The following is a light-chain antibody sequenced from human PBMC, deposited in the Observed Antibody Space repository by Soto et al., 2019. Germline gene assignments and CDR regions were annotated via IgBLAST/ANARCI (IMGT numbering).Light chain of an antibody. Sequence: EIVMTQSPSTLPVSAGERATLSWGASQSVSSNLAWYQQKHGQAPRFLIYGASTRATGIPARFSGSGSGTEFNLTISSLQPEDFAVYYCQQYDNWPLTFGGGTKVDIK. CDR3: QQYDNWPLT. J-gene: IGKJ4*01. V-gene: IGKV3-15*01. CDR2: GAS. CDR1: QSVSSN.